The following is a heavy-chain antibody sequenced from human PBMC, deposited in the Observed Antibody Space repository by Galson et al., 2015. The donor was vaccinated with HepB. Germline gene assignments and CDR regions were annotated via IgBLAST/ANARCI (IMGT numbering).Heavy chain of an antibody. V-gene: IGHV4-34*01. J-gene: IGHJ6*02. CDR1: GGSFSGYY. CDR3: ATRGYRLYYGMDV. Sequence: LSLTCAVYGGSFSGYYWSWIRQPPGKGLERIGEINHSGSTNYNPSLKSRVTISVDTSKNQFSLKLSSVTAADTAVYYCATRGYRLYYGMDVWGQGTTVTVSS. CDR2: INHSGST. D-gene: IGHD5-18*01.